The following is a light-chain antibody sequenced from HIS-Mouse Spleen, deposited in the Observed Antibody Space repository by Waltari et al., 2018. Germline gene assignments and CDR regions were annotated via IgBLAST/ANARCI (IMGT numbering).Light chain of an antibody. Sequence: QSALTQPPSASGYPGQSVPISCTGTSSDVGGYNYVSWSQQHPGKAPKLMIYEVSKRPSGVPDRFSGSKSGNTASLTVSGLQAEDEADYYCSSYAGSNNSLYVFGTGTKVTVL. CDR1: SSDVGGYNY. J-gene: IGLJ1*01. CDR2: EVS. V-gene: IGLV2-8*01. CDR3: SSYAGSNNSLYV.